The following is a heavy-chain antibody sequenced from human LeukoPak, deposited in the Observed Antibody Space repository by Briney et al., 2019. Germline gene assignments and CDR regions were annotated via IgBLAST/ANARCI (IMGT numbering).Heavy chain of an antibody. J-gene: IGHJ4*02. CDR1: GGSISSYY. D-gene: IGHD3-22*01. Sequence: PSETLSLTCTVSGGSISSYYWSWIRQPPGKGLEWIGYIYYSGSTNYNPSLKSRVTISVDTSKNQFSLKLSSVTAADTAVYYCARVGSGYYDSSGYPDYWGQGTLVTVSS. V-gene: IGHV4-59*01. CDR3: ARVGSGYYDSSGYPDY. CDR2: IYYSGST.